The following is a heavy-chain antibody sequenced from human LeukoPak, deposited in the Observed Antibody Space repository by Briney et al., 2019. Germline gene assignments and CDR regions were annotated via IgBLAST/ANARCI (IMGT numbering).Heavy chain of an antibody. CDR3: ARDLYSSGWLRGFDY. Sequence: GGSLRLSCAASGFTVSSNYMSWVRQAQGKGLEWVPVLYSGGSTYYADSVKGRFTISRDNSKNTLYLQMNSLRAEDTAVYYCARDLYSSGWLRGFDYWGQGTLVTVSS. CDR2: LYSGGST. V-gene: IGHV3-53*01. D-gene: IGHD6-19*01. CDR1: GFTVSSNY. J-gene: IGHJ4*02.